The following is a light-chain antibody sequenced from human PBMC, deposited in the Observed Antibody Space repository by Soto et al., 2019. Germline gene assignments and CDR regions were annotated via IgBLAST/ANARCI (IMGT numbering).Light chain of an antibody. Sequence: IQMTQSPSSLSASVGDRVTITCRASQNINSYLNWYQQRPGKAPKLLIYAASRLQSDVPSRFSGSGLGTDFTLTITSLQPEDFATYYCQQSYKTPPYTFGQGTKLEIK. J-gene: IGKJ2*01. CDR2: AAS. V-gene: IGKV1-39*01. CDR1: QNINSY. CDR3: QQSYKTPPYT.